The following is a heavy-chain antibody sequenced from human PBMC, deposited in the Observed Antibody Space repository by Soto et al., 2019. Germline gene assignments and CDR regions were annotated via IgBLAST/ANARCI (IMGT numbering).Heavy chain of an antibody. V-gene: IGHV1-69*01. J-gene: IGHJ6*02. CDR3: AREGGSGSYYNAFYYYYYGMDV. D-gene: IGHD3-10*01. Sequence: QVQLVQSGAEVKKPGSSVKVSCKASGGTFSSYAISWVRQAPGQGLEWMGGIIPIFGTANYAQKFQGRVTITADESTSTAYMELGSLRSEDTAVYYCAREGGSGSYYNAFYYYYYGMDVWGQGTTVTVSS. CDR2: IIPIFGTA. CDR1: GGTFSSYA.